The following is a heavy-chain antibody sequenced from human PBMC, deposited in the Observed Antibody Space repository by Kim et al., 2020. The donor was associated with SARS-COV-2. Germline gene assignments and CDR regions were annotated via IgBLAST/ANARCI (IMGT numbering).Heavy chain of an antibody. V-gene: IGHV3-72*01. CDR1: GFTFSDHY. D-gene: IGHD1-7*01. J-gene: IGHJ1*01. Sequence: GGSLRLSCAASGFTFSDHYMDWVRQAPGKGLEWVGRTRNKANSYTTEYAASVKGRFTISRDDSKNSLYLQMNSLKTEDTAVYYCASITGTTFWGGAEYFQHWGQGTLVTVSS. CDR2: TRNKANSYTT. CDR3: ASITGTTFWGGAEYFQH.